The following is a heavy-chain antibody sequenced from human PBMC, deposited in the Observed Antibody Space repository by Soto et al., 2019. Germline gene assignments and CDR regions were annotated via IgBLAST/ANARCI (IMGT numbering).Heavy chain of an antibody. D-gene: IGHD3-3*01. CDR1: GYTFTSYG. Sequence: GASGKVSCKASGYTFTSYGISWMRHAPGQGLEXXGWIRAYNGNTTHAPKLQGRVTMNKDKSKSTAYMELRSLRSDAKAVSYCARAYYPVSRFLEWSLAPDYMEVWGKGTTVTV. J-gene: IGHJ6*03. CDR2: IRAYNGNT. CDR3: ARAYYPVSRFLEWSLAPDYMEV. V-gene: IGHV1-18*01.